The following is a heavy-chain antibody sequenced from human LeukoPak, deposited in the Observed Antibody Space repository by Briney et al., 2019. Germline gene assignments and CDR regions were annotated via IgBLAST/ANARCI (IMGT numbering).Heavy chain of an antibody. CDR2: ISVYNGNT. Sequence: ASVKVSCKASGYIFTSYGISWVRQAPGQGLEWMGWISVYNGNTNYVQKFQGRVTMTTDTSTSTAYMELRSLRSDDTAVYYCARVQPHRIYYDNSDYPTRNDYWGQGILVTVSS. CDR1: GYIFTSYG. D-gene: IGHD3-22*01. J-gene: IGHJ4*02. V-gene: IGHV1-18*04. CDR3: ARVQPHRIYYDNSDYPTRNDY.